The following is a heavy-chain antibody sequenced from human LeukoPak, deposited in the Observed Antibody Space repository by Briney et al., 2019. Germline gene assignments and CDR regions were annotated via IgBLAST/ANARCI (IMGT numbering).Heavy chain of an antibody. CDR2: IRAYNGNT. CDR3: ARALHDDSSGYPVDY. D-gene: IGHD3-22*01. V-gene: IGHV1-18*01. J-gene: IGHJ4*02. CDR1: GYTFTSYA. Sequence: SVNVSCKASGYTFTSYAVGWVRQPPGHVREWMGWIRAYNGNTNSAQKLQGRVTMTTDTSTSTAYMELRSLRSDDTAVYYCARALHDDSSGYPVDYWGQGTLVMVSS.